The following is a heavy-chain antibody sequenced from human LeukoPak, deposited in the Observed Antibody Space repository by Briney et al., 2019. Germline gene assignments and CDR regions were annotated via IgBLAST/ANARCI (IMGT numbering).Heavy chain of an antibody. CDR2: ISYDGSNK. V-gene: IGHV3-30*03. CDR3: ARDIVADNWFDP. CDR1: GFTFSSYG. J-gene: IGHJ5*02. Sequence: GRSLRLSCAASGFTFSSYGMHWVRQAPGKGLEWVAVISYDGSNKYYADSVKGRFTISRDNSKNTLYLQMNSLRAEDTAVYYCARDIVADNWFDPWGQGTLVTVSS. D-gene: IGHD5-12*01.